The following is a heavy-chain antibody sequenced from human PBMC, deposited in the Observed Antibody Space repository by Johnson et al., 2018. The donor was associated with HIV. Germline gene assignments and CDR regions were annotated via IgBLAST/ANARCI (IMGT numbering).Heavy chain of an antibody. CDR3: AKGGGGCGFEAFEM. J-gene: IGHJ3*02. D-gene: IGHD2-15*01. V-gene: IGHV3-30-3*01. CDR2: LSYDGSNK. Sequence: QMLLVESGGGLIQPGGSLRLSCAASGFTVSSNYMSWVRQAPGKGLEWVAVLSYDGSNKFYADSVKGRFTISRDNSKNTLYLQMNSLRTEDTAMYYCAKGGGGCGFEAFEMWGQGTMVIVSS. CDR1: GFTVSSNY.